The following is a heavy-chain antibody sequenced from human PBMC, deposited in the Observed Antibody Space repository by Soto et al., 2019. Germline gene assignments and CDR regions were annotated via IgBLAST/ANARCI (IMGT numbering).Heavy chain of an antibody. V-gene: IGHV3-53*01. Sequence: GGSLRLSCAASGFTVSSNYMSWVRQAPGKGLEWVSVIYSGGSTYYADSVKGRFTISRDNSKNTLYLQMNSLKTEDTAVYYCTTAPSGYFGPSDPWGQGTLVTVSS. D-gene: IGHD5-12*01. CDR2: IYSGGST. CDR1: GFTVSSNY. CDR3: TTAPSGYFGPSDP. J-gene: IGHJ5*02.